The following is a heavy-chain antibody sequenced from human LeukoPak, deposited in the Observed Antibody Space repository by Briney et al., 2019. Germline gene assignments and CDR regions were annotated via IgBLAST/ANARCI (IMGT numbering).Heavy chain of an antibody. D-gene: IGHD5-18*01. J-gene: IGHJ3*02. CDR2: ISWNSGSI. Sequence: GRSLRLSCAASGFTFDDYAMHWVRQAPGKGLELVSGISWNSGSIGYADSVKGRFTISRDNAKNSRYRQMNSLRAEDTALYCCAKDIRGRAMVTDAFDIWGQGTMVTVSS. V-gene: IGHV3-9*01. CDR3: AKDIRGRAMVTDAFDI. CDR1: GFTFDDYA.